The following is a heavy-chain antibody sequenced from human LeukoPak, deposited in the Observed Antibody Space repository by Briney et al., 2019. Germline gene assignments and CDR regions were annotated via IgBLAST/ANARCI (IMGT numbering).Heavy chain of an antibody. CDR1: GGTFSSYP. J-gene: IGHJ6*02. D-gene: IGHD2/OR15-2a*01. Sequence: ASVKVSCKASGGTFSSYPISWVRQAPGQGLEWMGRIIPILGIANYAQKFQGRVTITADKSTSTAYMELSSLKASDTAVYYCARHSTSSIYSGMDVWGQGTTVTVSS. CDR2: IIPILGIA. V-gene: IGHV1-69*02. CDR3: ARHSTSSIYSGMDV.